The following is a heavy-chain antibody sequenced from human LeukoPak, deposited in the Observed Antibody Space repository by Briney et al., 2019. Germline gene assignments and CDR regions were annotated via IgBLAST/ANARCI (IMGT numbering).Heavy chain of an antibody. V-gene: IGHV2-70*11. CDR3: TRIQSSGWYLDL. CDR1: GFSLSTSGMC. J-gene: IGHJ2*01. D-gene: IGHD6-19*01. Sequence: SGPTLVKPTQTLTLTCTFSGFSLSTSGMCVSWIRQPPGKALEWLARIDWDDDKYYSTSLKTRLTISKDTSKNQVVLTMTNMDPVDTATYYCTRIQSSGWYLDLWGRGTLVTVSS. CDR2: IDWDDDK.